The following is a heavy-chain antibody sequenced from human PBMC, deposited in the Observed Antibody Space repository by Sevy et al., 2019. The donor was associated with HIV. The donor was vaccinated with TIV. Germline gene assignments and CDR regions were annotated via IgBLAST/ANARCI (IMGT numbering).Heavy chain of an antibody. V-gene: IGHV3-48*01. Sequence: GGSLRLSCAASGFTFSAYSMNWVRQAPGKGLEWVSYISSSSGTIYYADFVKGQFTISRDNAKSSLYLQMNGLRAEETAVYYCARAGGDCYSKNECWFVSWGQGTLVTVSS. CDR2: ISSSSGTI. J-gene: IGHJ5*01. CDR1: GFTFSAYS. D-gene: IGHD2-21*01. CDR3: ARAGGDCYSKNECWFVS.